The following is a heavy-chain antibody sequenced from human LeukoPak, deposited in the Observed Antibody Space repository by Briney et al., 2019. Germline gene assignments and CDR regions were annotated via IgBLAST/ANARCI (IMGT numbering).Heavy chain of an antibody. J-gene: IGHJ4*02. CDR2: VYYSGST. Sequence: SETLSLTCTVSGGSVSSGSYYWSWIRQRPGKGLEWIGYVYYSGSTNYNPSLKSRVTISADTSKNQLSLKLTSVTAADTAVYYCARASVAAALRRYYFDYWGQGNLVTVSS. CDR1: GGSVSSGSYY. V-gene: IGHV4-61*01. CDR3: ARASVAAALRRYYFDY. D-gene: IGHD6-13*01.